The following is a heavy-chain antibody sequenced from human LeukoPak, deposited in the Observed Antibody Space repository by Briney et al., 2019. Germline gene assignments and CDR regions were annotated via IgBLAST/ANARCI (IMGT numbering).Heavy chain of an antibody. J-gene: IGHJ4*02. CDR1: GGSISSYY. CDR2: IYYSGST. Sequence: SETLSLTCTVSGGSISSYYWSWIRQPPGKGLEWIGYIYYSGSTNYNPSLKSRVTISVDTSKNQFSLKLSSVTAADTAVYYCARAPRGIAVAGIPDYWGQGTLVTVSS. CDR3: ARAPRGIAVAGIPDY. D-gene: IGHD6-19*01. V-gene: IGHV4-59*01.